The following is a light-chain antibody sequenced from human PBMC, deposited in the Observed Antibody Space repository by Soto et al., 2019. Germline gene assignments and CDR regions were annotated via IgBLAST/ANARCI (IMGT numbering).Light chain of an antibody. V-gene: IGLV2-14*01. CDR3: SSYSRSSTSVI. Sequence: QSALTQPASVSGSPGQSITISCTGASSDVGGYNFVSWYLQHPDKAPKLILYGVNNRPSGISNRFSGSKSDNTASLTISGLQAEDEADYYRSSYSRSSTSVIFGGGTKLTVL. CDR1: SSDVGGYNF. CDR2: GVN. J-gene: IGLJ2*01.